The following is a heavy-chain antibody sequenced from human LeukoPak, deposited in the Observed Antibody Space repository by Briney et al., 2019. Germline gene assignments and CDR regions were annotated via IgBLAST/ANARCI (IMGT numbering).Heavy chain of an antibody. CDR1: GGSFSGYY. D-gene: IGHD3-22*01. Sequence: SETLSLTRAVYGGSFSGYYWSWIRQPPGKGLEWIGEINHSGSTNYNSSLESRVTISVDTSKNQFSLYLSYVTAADTAVYYCARDYYDSSGYSYYFDYWGQGTLVTVSS. J-gene: IGHJ4*02. CDR2: INHSGST. CDR3: ARDYYDSSGYSYYFDY. V-gene: IGHV4-34*01.